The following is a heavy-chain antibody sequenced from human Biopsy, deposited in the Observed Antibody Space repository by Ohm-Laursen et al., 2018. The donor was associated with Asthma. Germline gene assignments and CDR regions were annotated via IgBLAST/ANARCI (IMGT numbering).Heavy chain of an antibody. D-gene: IGHD3-3*01. Sequence: SLRLSCAASGFTFRSYAMHWIRQAPGKGLEWVAVGGGYYDGGLKYYADSVNGRFTVSRDDSKSTLYLQMNSLRPDDTAVYYCARDVMEWYLPAFDFWGQGTMVTVSS. V-gene: IGHV3-30-3*01. CDR2: GGGYYDGGLK. CDR3: ARDVMEWYLPAFDF. CDR1: GFTFRSYA. J-gene: IGHJ4*02.